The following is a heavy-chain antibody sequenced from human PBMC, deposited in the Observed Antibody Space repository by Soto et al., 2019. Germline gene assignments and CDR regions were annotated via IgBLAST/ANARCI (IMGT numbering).Heavy chain of an antibody. CDR1: GFTFSSYA. J-gene: IGHJ4*02. Sequence: EAQLLESGGGLVQPGGSLRLSCAASGFTFSSYAMTWVRQAPGKGLEWVSTISGSGDSTYYADSVKGRFTISRDNSKNNSRDNSKNTLYLQMSSLRAEDTAVYYCAGGWELLQDLDYWGQGTLVTVSS. D-gene: IGHD1-26*01. CDR2: ISGSGDST. CDR3: AGGWELLQDLDY. V-gene: IGHV3-23*01.